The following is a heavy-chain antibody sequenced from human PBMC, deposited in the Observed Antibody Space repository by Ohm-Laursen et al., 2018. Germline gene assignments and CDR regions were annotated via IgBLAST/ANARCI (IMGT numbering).Heavy chain of an antibody. CDR3: ARAQYYYDTEDV. CDR1: GFTFSSYW. CDR2: INSDGSST. Sequence: SLRLSCAASGFTFSSYWMQWVRQAPGKGLVWVSRINSDGSSTSYVDSVKGRFTISRDNSKNTLYLQMNSLIAEDTAVYYCARAQYYYDTEDVWGQGTLVTVSS. D-gene: IGHD3-22*01. J-gene: IGHJ4*02. V-gene: IGHV3-74*01.